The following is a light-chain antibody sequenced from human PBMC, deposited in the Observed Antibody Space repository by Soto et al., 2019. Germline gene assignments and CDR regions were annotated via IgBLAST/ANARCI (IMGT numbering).Light chain of an antibody. CDR3: QNYNSAPLT. CDR2: ATS. J-gene: IGKJ4*01. CDR1: QGISNY. V-gene: IGKV1-27*01. Sequence: DIQMTQSPSSLSASVGEGVAITCRASQGISNYLAWYQQKPGKVPKLLIYATSTLQSGVPSRFSGSGSWTDFTLTISDLQPEDVATDYCQNYNSAPLTFGGGTKVEIK.